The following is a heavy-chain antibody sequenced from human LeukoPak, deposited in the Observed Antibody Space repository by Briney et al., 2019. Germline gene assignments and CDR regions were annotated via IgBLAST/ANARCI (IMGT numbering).Heavy chain of an antibody. CDR3: GKGRGGHCDTGCSSRVLDN. CDR1: GFTFSSYA. CDR2: INAGGDDT. D-gene: IGHD3-16*01. Sequence: GGSLRLSCAVSGFTFSSYAMSWVRQAPGKGLEWVSIINAGGDDTKNADSVKGRFTISRDNSRNELYLQMNSLRADDTALYYCGKGRGGHCDTGCSSRVLDNWGQGTLVTVSS. V-gene: IGHV3-23*01. J-gene: IGHJ4*02.